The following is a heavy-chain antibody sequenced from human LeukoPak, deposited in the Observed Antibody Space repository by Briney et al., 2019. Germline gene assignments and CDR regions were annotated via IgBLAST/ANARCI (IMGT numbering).Heavy chain of an antibody. CDR2: IYYSGST. CDR1: GGSISSGGYY. D-gene: IGHD3-16*02. J-gene: IGHJ5*02. CDR3: ARGRYTSSLYEWFDP. Sequence: SETLSLTCTVSGGSISSGGYYWSWIRQHPGKGLEWIGYIYYSGSTYYNPSLKSRVTISVDTSKNQFSLKLSSVTAADTAVFYCARGRYTSSLYEWFDPWGQGILVTVSS. V-gene: IGHV4-31*03.